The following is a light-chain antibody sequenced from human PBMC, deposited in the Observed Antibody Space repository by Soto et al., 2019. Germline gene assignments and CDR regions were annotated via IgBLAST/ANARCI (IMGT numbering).Light chain of an antibody. CDR1: KNDIGVYDF. CDR3: SSFTSTYTFV. Sequence: QSVLTQPPSASGSPGQSVTISCSGTKNDIGVYDFVSWYQHDPCKARRLIIYWVVQRPSGVPDRFSGSKSGNTASLTISGLQTEDEADYYCSSFTSTYTFVFGGGTKVTVL. V-gene: IGLV2-8*01. J-gene: IGLJ1*01. CDR2: WVV.